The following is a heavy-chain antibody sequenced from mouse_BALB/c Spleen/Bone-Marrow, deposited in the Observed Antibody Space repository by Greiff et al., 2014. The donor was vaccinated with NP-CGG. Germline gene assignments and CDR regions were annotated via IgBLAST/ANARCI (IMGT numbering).Heavy chain of an antibody. D-gene: IGHD1-1*01. CDR3: AIYYYGSSGFAY. J-gene: IGHJ3*01. V-gene: IGHV14-3*02. Sequence: VQLQQSGAGLVKPGASVKLSCTASGFNIKDTYMHWVKQRPEQGLEWIGRIDPANGNTKYDPKFQGKATITAGTSSNTAYLQLSSLTSEDTAVYYCAIYYYGSSGFAYWGQGTLVTVSA. CDR1: GFNIKDTY. CDR2: IDPANGNT.